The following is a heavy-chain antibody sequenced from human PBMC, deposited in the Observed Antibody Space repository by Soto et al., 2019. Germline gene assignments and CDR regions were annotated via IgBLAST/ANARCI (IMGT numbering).Heavy chain of an antibody. D-gene: IGHD5-18*01. CDR1: GYSFTSYW. J-gene: IGHJ6*02. V-gene: IGHV5-10-1*01. CDR2: IDPSDSYT. CDR3: ARQDSYGFYYYYGMDV. Sequence: GESLKISCKGSGYSFTSYWISWVRQMPGKGLEWMGRIDPSDSYTNYSPSFQGHVTISADKSISTAYLQWSSLKASDTAMYYCARQDSYGFYYYYGMDVWGQGTTVTVSS.